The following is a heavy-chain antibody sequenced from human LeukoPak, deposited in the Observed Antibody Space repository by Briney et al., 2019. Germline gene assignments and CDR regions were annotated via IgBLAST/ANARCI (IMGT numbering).Heavy chain of an antibody. D-gene: IGHD2-15*01. Sequence: SVKVSCKASGGTFSSYAISWVRQPPGPGLEWMGGIIPIFGTANYAQKFQGRVTITADESTSTAYMELSSLRSEDTAVYYCARGVVAATDNWFDPRGQGTLVTVSS. CDR1: GGTFSSYA. CDR3: ARGVVAATDNWFDP. V-gene: IGHV1-69*13. CDR2: IIPIFGTA. J-gene: IGHJ5*02.